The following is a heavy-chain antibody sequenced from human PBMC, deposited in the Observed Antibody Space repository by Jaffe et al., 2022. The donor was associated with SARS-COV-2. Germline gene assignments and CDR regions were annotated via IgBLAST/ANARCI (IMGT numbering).Heavy chain of an antibody. J-gene: IGHJ4*02. D-gene: IGHD3-22*01. V-gene: IGHV4-59*08. CDR1: GGSISSYY. Sequence: QVQLQESGPGLVKPSETLSLTCTVSGGSISSYYWSWIRQPPGKGLEWIGYIYYSGSTNYNPSLKSRVTISVDTSKNQFSLKLSSVTAADTAVYYCARLLTYYYDSSGYYTGYYFDYWGQGTLVTVSS. CDR2: IYYSGST. CDR3: ARLLTYYYDSSGYYTGYYFDY.